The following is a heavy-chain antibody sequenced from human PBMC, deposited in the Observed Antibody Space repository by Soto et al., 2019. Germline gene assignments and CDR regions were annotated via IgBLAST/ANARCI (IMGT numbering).Heavy chain of an antibody. CDR2: ISYSGST. V-gene: IGHV4-31*02. Sequence: RYPGKGLEWIGYISYSGSTYYNPSLTSRITISVDTSKNQFFLKLRSVTAADTAVYYCARDNYF. CDR3: ARDNYF. J-gene: IGHJ4*01.